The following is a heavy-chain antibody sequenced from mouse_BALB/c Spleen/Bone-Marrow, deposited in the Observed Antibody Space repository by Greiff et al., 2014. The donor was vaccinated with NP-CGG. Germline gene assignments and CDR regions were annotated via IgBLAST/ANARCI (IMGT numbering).Heavy chain of an antibody. Sequence: EVKLMESGGDLVKPGWSLKLSCAASGFTFSSYGMSWVRQTPDKRLEWVATISSGGSYTYYPDSVKGRFTISRDNAKNTLYLQMSSLKSEDTAMYYCARGGGAYYGNYWFAYWGQGTLVTVSA. J-gene: IGHJ3*01. CDR3: ARGGGAYYGNYWFAY. CDR2: ISSGGSYT. CDR1: GFTFSSYG. V-gene: IGHV5-6*01. D-gene: IGHD2-10*01.